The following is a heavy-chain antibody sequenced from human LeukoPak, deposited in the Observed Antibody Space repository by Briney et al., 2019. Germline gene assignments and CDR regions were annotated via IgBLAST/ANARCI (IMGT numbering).Heavy chain of an antibody. Sequence: SETLSLTCTVSGYSITSAYYWGWIRQPPGKGLEWIGSFFLKGSTYYNPSLKSRVTISVDTPKNQFSLTLSSVTAADTAVYYCARVARCTSCFDVDYWGQGTLVTVSS. D-gene: IGHD2-2*01. CDR2: FFLKGST. CDR1: GYSITSAYY. CDR3: ARVARCTSCFDVDY. J-gene: IGHJ4*02. V-gene: IGHV4-38-2*02.